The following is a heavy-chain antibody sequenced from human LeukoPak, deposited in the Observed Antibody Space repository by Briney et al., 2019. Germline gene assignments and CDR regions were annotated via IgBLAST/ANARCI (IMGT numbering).Heavy chain of an antibody. D-gene: IGHD1-26*01. CDR2: ISPDGTFS. J-gene: IGHJ4*02. V-gene: IGHV3-43D*03. CDR3: AKDQSGSYTN. Sequence: GGSLRLSCAASGFTFDDYAMHWVRQTPGKGLEWVSLISPDGTFSYSADSVEGRFTTSRDNSKNSLYLQMNSLRVEDTALYYCAKDQSGSYTNWGQGTLVTVSS. CDR1: GFTFDDYA.